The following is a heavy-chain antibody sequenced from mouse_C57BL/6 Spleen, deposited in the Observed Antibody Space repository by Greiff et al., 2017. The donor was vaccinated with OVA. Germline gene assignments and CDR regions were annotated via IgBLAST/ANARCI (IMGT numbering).Heavy chain of an antibody. J-gene: IGHJ4*01. CDR1: GYTFTDYY. Sequence: VQLQQSGPELVKPGASVKISCKASGYTFTDYYMHWVKQSHGKSLEWIGDINPNNGGTSYNQKFKGKATLTVDKSSSTAYMELRSLTSEDSAVYYCARVTTVPHYYAMDYWGQGTSVTVSS. V-gene: IGHV1-26*01. CDR3: ARVTTVPHYYAMDY. CDR2: INPNNGGT. D-gene: IGHD1-1*01.